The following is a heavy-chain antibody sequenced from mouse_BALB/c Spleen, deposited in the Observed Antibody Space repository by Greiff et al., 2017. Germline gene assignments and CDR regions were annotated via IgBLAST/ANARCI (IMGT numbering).Heavy chain of an antibody. CDR2: INPSSGYT. CDR1: GYTFTSYT. V-gene: IGHV1-4*01. D-gene: IGHD1-1*01. Sequence: QVQLKESGAELARPGASVKMSCKASGYTFTSYTMHWVKQRPGQGLEWIGYINPSSGYTNYNQKFKDKATLTADKSSSTAYMQLSSLTSEDSAVYYCANPGSSYFDYWGQGTTLTVSS. CDR3: ANPGSSYFDY. J-gene: IGHJ2*01.